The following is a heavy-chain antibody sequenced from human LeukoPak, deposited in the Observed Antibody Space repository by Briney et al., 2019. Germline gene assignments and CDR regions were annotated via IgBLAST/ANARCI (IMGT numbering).Heavy chain of an antibody. CDR1: GYTFSSYW. CDR2: IYPGDSGT. J-gene: IGHJ4*02. CDR3: ARRLTSHEAFDY. D-gene: IGHD3-16*01. V-gene: IGHV5-51*01. Sequence: GESLKISCQGSGYTFSSYWIGWVRRMPGKGLEWMGIIYPGDSGTRYSPSFQGQVTISADKSISTAYLQWSSLKISDTAIYYCARRLTSHEAFDYWGQGTLVTVSS.